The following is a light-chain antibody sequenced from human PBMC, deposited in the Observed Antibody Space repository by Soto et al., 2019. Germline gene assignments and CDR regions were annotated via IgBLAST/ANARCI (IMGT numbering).Light chain of an antibody. V-gene: IGLV2-14*01. CDR2: EVS. CDR3: DSYTSTGDFG. Sequence: QSALTQPASVSGSPGQSITISCTGTSSDVGGYNYVSWYQQQAGKAPKLIIHEVSNRPSGVSNRFSGSKSGKTGSLTISGLQAEDEADYYCDSYTSTGDFGFGTGTKVTV. CDR1: SSDVGGYNY. J-gene: IGLJ1*01.